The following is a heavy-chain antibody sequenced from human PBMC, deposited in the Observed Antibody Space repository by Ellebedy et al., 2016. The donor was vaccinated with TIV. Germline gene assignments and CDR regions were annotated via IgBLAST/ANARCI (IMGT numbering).Heavy chain of an antibody. Sequence: GGSLRLXCVASGFSFSNYWMSWVRQAPGKGLEWVANIKQDGSEEYFVDSVKGRFTISRDNAKNSLYLQMTSLRSDDTAMYYCATVGYCGGGGCYNYFGMDVWGQGTSVTVSS. V-gene: IGHV3-7*03. D-gene: IGHD2-15*01. CDR2: IKQDGSEE. CDR1: GFSFSNYW. CDR3: ATVGYCGGGGCYNYFGMDV. J-gene: IGHJ6*02.